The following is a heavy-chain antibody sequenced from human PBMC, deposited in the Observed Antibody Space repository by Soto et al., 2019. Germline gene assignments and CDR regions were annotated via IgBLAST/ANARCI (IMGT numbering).Heavy chain of an antibody. V-gene: IGHV3-23*01. D-gene: IGHD6-13*01. CDR3: AKSRVAEYYFDY. J-gene: IGHJ4*02. Sequence: LRLSCAASGFTFSSYAMSWVRQAPGKGLEWVSAISGSGGSTYYADSVKGRFTISRDNSKNTLYLQMNSLRAEDTAVYYCAKSRVAEYYFDYWGQGTLVTVSS. CDR2: ISGSGGST. CDR1: GFTFSSYA.